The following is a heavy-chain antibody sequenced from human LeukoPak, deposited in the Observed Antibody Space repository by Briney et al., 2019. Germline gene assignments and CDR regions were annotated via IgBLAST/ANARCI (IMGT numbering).Heavy chain of an antibody. CDR2: ISAYNANT. Sequence: GASVKVSCKPSGYTFTAYGINWVRQAPGQGLEWMGWISAYNANTNYAQKLQGRVTMTTDTSTSTAYMELSSLRSEDSAVYYCATQDQVPAAKDAFDIWGQGTMVTVSS. CDR1: GYTFTAYG. V-gene: IGHV1-18*01. D-gene: IGHD2-2*01. CDR3: ATQDQVPAAKDAFDI. J-gene: IGHJ3*02.